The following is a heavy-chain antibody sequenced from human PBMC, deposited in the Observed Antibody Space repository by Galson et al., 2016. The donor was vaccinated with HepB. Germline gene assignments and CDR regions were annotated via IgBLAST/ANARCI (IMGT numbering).Heavy chain of an antibody. CDR1: GFIFSTYT. V-gene: IGHV3-23*01. J-gene: IGHJ6*02. D-gene: IGHD3-16*01. Sequence: SLRLSCAASGFIFSTYTMSWVRQAPGKGLEWVSAISGSGDSTFSVDSVKGRFTISRDNSRNTVYLQMNSLRVEDTAVYYCARDHRGDIEYYHGMDVWGQGTAVTVSS. CDR2: ISGSGDST. CDR3: ARDHRGDIEYYHGMDV.